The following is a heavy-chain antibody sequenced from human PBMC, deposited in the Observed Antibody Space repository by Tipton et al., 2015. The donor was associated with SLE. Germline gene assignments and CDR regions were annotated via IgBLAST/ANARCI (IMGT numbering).Heavy chain of an antibody. V-gene: IGHV4-61*02. CDR1: VASINSSSYY. CDR3: ARDRRGWYFDL. CDR2: IYTSGST. Sequence: GLVKPSETLSLTCTVSVASINSSSYYWSWIRQPAGKGLEWIGRIYTSGSTNYNPSLKSRVTISVDTSKNQFSLKLSSVTAADTAVYYCARDRRGWYFDLLGRGTLVTVSS. J-gene: IGHJ2*01. D-gene: IGHD3-10*01.